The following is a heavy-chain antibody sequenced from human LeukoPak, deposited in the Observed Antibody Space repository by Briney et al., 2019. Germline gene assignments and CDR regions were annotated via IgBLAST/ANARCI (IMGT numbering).Heavy chain of an antibody. CDR3: AREGNIAVAGTGGNNWFDP. CDR2: INPNIGGT. V-gene: IGHV1-2*02. D-gene: IGHD6-19*01. Sequence: GASVKVSCKASGYTFTGYYMHWVRQAPGQGLEWMGWINPNIGGTNYAQKFQGRVTMTRDTSISTVYMELSSLRSEDTAVYYCAREGNIAVAGTGGNNWFDPWGQGTLVTVSS. J-gene: IGHJ5*02. CDR1: GYTFTGYY.